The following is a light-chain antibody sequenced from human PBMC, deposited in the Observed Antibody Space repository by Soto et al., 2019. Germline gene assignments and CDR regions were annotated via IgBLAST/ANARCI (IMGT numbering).Light chain of an antibody. Sequence: EIVMTQSPVTLSVSPGERATLSCRASQSIRSNLAWYQQKPGQAPRLLIYGASTRATDIPARFSGSGSGAEFTLTISRLQSEDFAVYYCKHYNSWPLTVGGGNKVDIK. CDR3: KHYNSWPLT. CDR2: GAS. CDR1: QSIRSN. V-gene: IGKV3-15*01. J-gene: IGKJ4*01.